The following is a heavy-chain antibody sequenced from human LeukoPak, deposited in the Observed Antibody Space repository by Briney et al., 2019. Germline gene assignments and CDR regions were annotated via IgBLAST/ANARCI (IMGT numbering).Heavy chain of an antibody. Sequence: SETLSLTCTVSGGSISSYYWSWIRQPPGKGLEWIGYIYYSGSTNYNPSLKSRVTISVDTSKNQFSLKLSSVTAADTAVYYCARGAVVVINSYWYFDLWGRGTLVTVSS. V-gene: IGHV4-59*12. CDR3: ARGAVVVINSYWYFDL. CDR1: GGSISSYY. J-gene: IGHJ2*01. D-gene: IGHD3-22*01. CDR2: IYYSGST.